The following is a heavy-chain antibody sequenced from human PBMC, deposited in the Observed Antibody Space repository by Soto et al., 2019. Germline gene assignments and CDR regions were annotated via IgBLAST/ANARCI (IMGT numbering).Heavy chain of an antibody. Sequence: QVQLVESGGGVVQPGRSLRLSCAASGFTFSSYGMHWVRQAPGKGLEWVAVISYDGSNKYYADSVKGRFTISRDNSKNTLYLQMNSLRAEDTAVYYCAKGLHGYSPDDAFDIWGQGTMVTVSS. CDR2: ISYDGSNK. CDR3: AKGLHGYSPDDAFDI. V-gene: IGHV3-30*18. J-gene: IGHJ3*02. D-gene: IGHD4-4*01. CDR1: GFTFSSYG.